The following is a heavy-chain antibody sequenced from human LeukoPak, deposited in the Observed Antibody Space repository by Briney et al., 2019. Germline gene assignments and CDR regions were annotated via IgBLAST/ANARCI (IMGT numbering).Heavy chain of an antibody. J-gene: IGHJ3*02. Sequence: SVKVSCKASGGTFSSYAISWVRQAPGQGHEWMGGIIPIFGTANYAQKFQGRVTITADESTSTAYMELSSLRSEDTAVYYCAREVVTTVYAFDIWGQGTMVTVSS. CDR2: IIPIFGTA. CDR3: AREVVTTVYAFDI. CDR1: GGTFSSYA. V-gene: IGHV1-69*13. D-gene: IGHD4-11*01.